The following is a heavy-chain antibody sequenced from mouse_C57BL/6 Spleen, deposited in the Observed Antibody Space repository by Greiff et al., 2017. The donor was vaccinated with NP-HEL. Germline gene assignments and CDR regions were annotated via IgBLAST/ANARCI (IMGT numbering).Heavy chain of an antibody. CDR2: IVPNSGGT. CDR3: ARAANTTVVAGDFDV. V-gene: IGHV1-72*01. D-gene: IGHD1-1*01. Sequence: QVQLKQPGAELVKPGASVKLSCKASGYTFTSYWMHWVKQRPGRGLEWIGRIVPNSGGTKYNEKFKSKATLTVDKTSSTAYMQLSSLTSEDSAVYYCARAANTTVVAGDFDVWGTGTTVTVSS. CDR1: GYTFTSYW. J-gene: IGHJ1*03.